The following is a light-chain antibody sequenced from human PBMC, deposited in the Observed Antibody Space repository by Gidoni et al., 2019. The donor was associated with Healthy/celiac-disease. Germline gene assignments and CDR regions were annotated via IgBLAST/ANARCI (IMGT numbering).Light chain of an antibody. CDR3: QQYGSSPRT. CDR2: GAS. Sequence: IVLTQSPGTLSLSPGERATLSCRASQSVSSSYVAWYQQNPGQAPRLLTYGASSRATGIPDRFSGSGSGTDFTLTISRLEPEDFAVYYCQQYGSSPRTFGQGTKVEIK. V-gene: IGKV3-20*01. J-gene: IGKJ1*01. CDR1: QSVSSSY.